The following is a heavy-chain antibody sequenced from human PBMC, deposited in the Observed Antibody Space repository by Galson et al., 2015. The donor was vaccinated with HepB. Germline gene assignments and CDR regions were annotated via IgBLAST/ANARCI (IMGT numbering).Heavy chain of an antibody. CDR1: GYTFTNTA. V-gene: IGHV1-3*01. Sequence: SVKVSCKVSGYTFTNTAFHWLRQAPGQGLEWMGWINGGNGNTKYAQKFQGRVTITRDTSANTAYMELKSLRSGDTAIYYCARGSGNYWGLCTVGCEEEFDTWGQGTLITVS. J-gene: IGHJ3*01. D-gene: IGHD1-26*01. CDR2: INGGNGNT. CDR3: ARGSGNYWGLCTVGCEEEFDT.